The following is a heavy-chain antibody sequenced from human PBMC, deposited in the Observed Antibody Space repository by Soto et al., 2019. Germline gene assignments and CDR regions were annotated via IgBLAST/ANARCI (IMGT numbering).Heavy chain of an antibody. CDR1: GGTFSSYT. V-gene: IGHV1-69*02. CDR3: ASKYGDPTYYYYGMDV. J-gene: IGHJ6*02. D-gene: IGHD4-17*01. CDR2: IIPSLGIA. Sequence: QVQLVQSGAEVKKPGSSVKVSCKASGGTFSSYTISWVRQAPGQGLEWMGRIIPSLGIANYAQKFQGRVTITADKSTSTAYMELSRLRSEDTAVYYCASKYGDPTYYYYGMDVWGQGTTVTGSS.